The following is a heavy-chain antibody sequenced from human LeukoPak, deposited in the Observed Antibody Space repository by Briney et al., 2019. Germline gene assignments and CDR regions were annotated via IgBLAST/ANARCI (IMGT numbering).Heavy chain of an antibody. J-gene: IGHJ4*02. D-gene: IGHD3-3*01. V-gene: IGHV3-66*02. Sequence: GGSLRLSCAASGFTVSSNNMSWVRQAPGKGLEWVSVIYSGGSTYYADSVKGRFTISRDNSKNTLYLQMNSLRAEDTAVYYCARGHYDFWSGYYSDYWGQGTLVTVSS. CDR1: GFTVSSNN. CDR2: IYSGGST. CDR3: ARGHYDFWSGYYSDY.